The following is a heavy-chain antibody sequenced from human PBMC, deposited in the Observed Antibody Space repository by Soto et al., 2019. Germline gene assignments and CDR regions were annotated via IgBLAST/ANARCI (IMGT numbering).Heavy chain of an antibody. V-gene: IGHV3-74*01. J-gene: IGHJ3*02. CDR3: ARAFPAYYDILTGYRGSHAFDI. Sequence: GGSLRLSCAASGFTFSSYWMHWVRQAPGKGLVWVSRINSDGSSTSYADSVKGRFTISRDNAKNTLYLQMNSLRAVDTAVYYCARAFPAYYDILTGYRGSHAFDIWGQGTMVTVSS. D-gene: IGHD3-9*01. CDR2: INSDGSST. CDR1: GFTFSSYW.